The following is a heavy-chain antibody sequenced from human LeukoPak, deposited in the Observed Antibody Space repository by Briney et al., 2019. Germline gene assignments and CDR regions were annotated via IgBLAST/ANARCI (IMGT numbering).Heavy chain of an antibody. CDR1: GHTFTGYY. Sequence: ASVKVFCKASGHTFTGYYMHWVRQAPGQGLEWMGWINPNSGGTNYAQKFQGRVTMTRDTSISTAYMELSRLRSDDTAVYYCARVASSSSWAPVDYWGQGTLVTVSS. D-gene: IGHD6-13*01. J-gene: IGHJ4*02. CDR3: ARVASSSSWAPVDY. V-gene: IGHV1-2*02. CDR2: INPNSGGT.